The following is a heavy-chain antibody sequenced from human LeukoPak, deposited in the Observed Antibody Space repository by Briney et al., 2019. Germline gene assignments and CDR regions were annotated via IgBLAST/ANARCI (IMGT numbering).Heavy chain of an antibody. CDR2: IKQDGSEK. Sequence: GGSLRLSCAASRFTFSNYWMSWVRQAPGKGLEWVANIKQDGSEKYYVDSVKGRFTISRDNAKNSLYLQMNSLRAEDTAVYYCARGREDYDSGGYYLLFDFWGQGTLVTVSS. J-gene: IGHJ4*02. D-gene: IGHD3-22*01. CDR1: RFTFSNYW. V-gene: IGHV3-7*01. CDR3: ARGREDYDSGGYYLLFDF.